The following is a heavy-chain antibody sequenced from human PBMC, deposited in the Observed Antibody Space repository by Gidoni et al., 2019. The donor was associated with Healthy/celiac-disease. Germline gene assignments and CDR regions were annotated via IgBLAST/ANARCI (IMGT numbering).Heavy chain of an antibody. CDR3: ARKGYDWYDAFDI. D-gene: IGHD5-12*01. CDR2: IYSGGST. Sequence: EVQLVETGGGLIQPGGSLRLSCAASGFTVSSNYRSWVRQAPGKGLEWVSVIYSGGSTYYADSVKGRFTISRDNSKNTLYLQMNSRRAEDTAVYYCARKGYDWYDAFDIWGQGTMVTVSS. J-gene: IGHJ3*02. V-gene: IGHV3-53*02. CDR1: GFTVSSNY.